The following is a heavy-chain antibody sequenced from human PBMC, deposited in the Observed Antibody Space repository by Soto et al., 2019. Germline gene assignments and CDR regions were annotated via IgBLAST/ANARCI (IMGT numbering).Heavy chain of an antibody. CDR1: GDSLSSRNW. CDR3: TKRGDCPGDCNLNYFDS. Sequence: SETLSLTCAVSGDSLSSRNWWSWVRQPPGKGLEWIGEISRIGTTNYNPSLKSRVTISADTSKNQFSLRLNSVAAADTAMYYCTKRGDCPGDCNLNYFDSWGQGTQVTVSS. D-gene: IGHD2-21*02. V-gene: IGHV4-4*02. CDR2: ISRIGTT. J-gene: IGHJ4*02.